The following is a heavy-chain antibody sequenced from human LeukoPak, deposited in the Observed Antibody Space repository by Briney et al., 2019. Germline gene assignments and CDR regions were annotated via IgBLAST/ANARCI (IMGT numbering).Heavy chain of an antibody. CDR1: GFNFNFYV. J-gene: IGHJ4*02. CDR2: ISRSGDST. D-gene: IGHD4-17*01. CDR3: AKDADGDGDYLLHY. Sequence: GGSLRLSCAASGFNFNFYVMNWVRQAPGKRLEWVAAISRSGDSTFYADSVKGRFTISRDNSKNSVFLQMNSLRGEDTAVYYCAKDADGDGDYLLHYWGQGTLVTVSS. V-gene: IGHV3-23*01.